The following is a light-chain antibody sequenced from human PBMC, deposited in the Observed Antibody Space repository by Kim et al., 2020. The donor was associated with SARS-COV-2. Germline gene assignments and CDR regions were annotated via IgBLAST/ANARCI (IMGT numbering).Light chain of an antibody. Sequence: IVLTQSPGTLSLSPGESVTLSCRASQSVKNNLAWYQQRPGQAPRLLIYGASTRATDISARFSGSGSGTEFTLTIRSLQSEDLAVYYCQQDNDWPLLTFGGRTKVDIK. CDR2: GAS. V-gene: IGKV3-15*01. J-gene: IGKJ4*01. CDR1: QSVKNN. CDR3: QQDNDWPLLT.